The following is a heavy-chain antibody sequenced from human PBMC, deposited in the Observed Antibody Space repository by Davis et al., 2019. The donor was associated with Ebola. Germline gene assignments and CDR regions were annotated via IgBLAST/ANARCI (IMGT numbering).Heavy chain of an antibody. CDR3: ATSIAARPCDY. CDR1: GFTFSDYY. V-gene: IGHV3-11*01. D-gene: IGHD6-6*01. CDR2: ISSSGSTI. J-gene: IGHJ4*02. Sequence: PGGSLRLSCAASGFTFSDYYMSWIRQAPGKGLEWVSYISSSGSTIYYADSVKGRFTISRDNSKNTLYLQMNSLRAEDTAVYYCATSIAARPCDYWGQGTLVTVSS.